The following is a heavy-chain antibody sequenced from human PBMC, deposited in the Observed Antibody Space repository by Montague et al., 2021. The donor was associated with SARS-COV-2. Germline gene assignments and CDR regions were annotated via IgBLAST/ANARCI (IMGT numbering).Heavy chain of an antibody. J-gene: IGHJ6*02. V-gene: IGHV4-4*07. Sequence: SETLSLTCNVYGGSMNLYYWTWVRQPAGKGLEWIGRFYPSGSTNFNPYLQSRVSMSVDMSKNQFSLILTSVTAADTAIYYCARGLIRGDHGLGVWGQGTTVSVSS. CDR1: GGSMNLYY. CDR3: ARGLIRGDHGLGV. D-gene: IGHD3-10*01. CDR2: FYPSGST.